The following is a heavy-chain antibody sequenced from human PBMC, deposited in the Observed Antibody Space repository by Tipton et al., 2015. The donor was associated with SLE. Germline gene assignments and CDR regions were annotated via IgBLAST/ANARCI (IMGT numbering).Heavy chain of an antibody. V-gene: IGHV4-38-2*02. CDR1: GYSISSGYY. D-gene: IGHD2-15*01. J-gene: IGHJ4*02. Sequence: TLSLTCTVSGYSISSGYYWGWIRQPPGKGLEWIGSIYHSGSTYYNPSLKSRVTISVDTSKNQFSLKLSSVTAADTAVYYCARGRYCSGGSCQGVFDYWGQGTLVTVSS. CDR2: IYHSGST. CDR3: ARGRYCSGGSCQGVFDY.